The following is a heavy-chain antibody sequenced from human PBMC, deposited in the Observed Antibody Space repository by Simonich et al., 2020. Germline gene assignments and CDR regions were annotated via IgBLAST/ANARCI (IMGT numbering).Heavy chain of an antibody. V-gene: IGHV1-18*01. Sequence: QVQLVQSGAEVKKPGASVKVSCKASGYTLTSYGISWVRQAPGQGLEWMGWNSAYNGNTNDAQKLQGRVTMTTDTSTSTAYMELRSLRSDDTAVYYCARASRGTWWYYYFDYWGQGTLVTVSS. D-gene: IGHD2-15*01. CDR1: GYTLTSYG. J-gene: IGHJ4*02. CDR3: ARASRGTWWYYYFDY. CDR2: NSAYNGNT.